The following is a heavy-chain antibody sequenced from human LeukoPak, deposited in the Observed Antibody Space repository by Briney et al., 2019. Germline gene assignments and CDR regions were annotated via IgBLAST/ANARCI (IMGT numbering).Heavy chain of an antibody. V-gene: IGHV3-30-3*01. CDR1: GFTFSGYA. CDR2: ISSDGNNK. J-gene: IGHJ4*02. CDR3: ARGETYYYDTSAYGDFDY. D-gene: IGHD3-22*01. Sequence: GGSLRLSCAASGFTFSGYAMHWVRQAPGMGLEWVAVISSDGNNKYYADSVKGRFTISRDNSKNTLYLQMNSLRAEDTAVYYCARGETYYYDTSAYGDFDYWGQGTLVTVSS.